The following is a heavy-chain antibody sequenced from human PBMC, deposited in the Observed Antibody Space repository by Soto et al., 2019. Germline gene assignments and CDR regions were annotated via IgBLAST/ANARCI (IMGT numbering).Heavy chain of an antibody. J-gene: IGHJ4*02. V-gene: IGHV3-15*07. CDR2: IKSKTDGGTT. CDR1: GFTFSNAW. D-gene: IGHD2-8*01. CDR3: TTDHEPTYCTNGVCPKVVDY. Sequence: EVQLVESGGGLVKPGGSLRLSCAASGFTFSNAWMNWVRQAPGKGLEWVGRIKSKTDGGTTDYAAPVKGRFTISRDDSKNSLYLQMNSLKTEDTAVYYCTTDHEPTYCTNGVCPKVVDYWGQGTLVTVSS.